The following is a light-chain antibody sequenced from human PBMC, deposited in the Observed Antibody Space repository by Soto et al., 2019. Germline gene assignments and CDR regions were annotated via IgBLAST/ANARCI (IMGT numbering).Light chain of an antibody. CDR2: EVS. CDR1: SSDVGGYNY. Sequence: ALTQPASVSGSPGQLITISCTGTSSDVGGYNYVSWYQQNPGKAPKLMVHEVSNRPSGVSNRFSGSKSGNTASLTISGLQAEDEADYYCRSFTSSSPFVFGTETKVTVL. J-gene: IGLJ1*01. CDR3: RSFTSSSPFV. V-gene: IGLV2-14*01.